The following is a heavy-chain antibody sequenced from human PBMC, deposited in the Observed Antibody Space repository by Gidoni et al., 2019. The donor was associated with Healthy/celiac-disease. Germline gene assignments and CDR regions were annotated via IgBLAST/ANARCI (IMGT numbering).Heavy chain of an antibody. CDR3: ARGGAGYGHSRLTSRPYYFDY. D-gene: IGHD5-18*01. CDR1: GGSISSSSYY. Sequence: QLQLQESGPGLVKPSETLSLTCTVSGGSISSSSYYWGWIRQPPGKGLEWIGSIYYSGSTYYNPSLKSRVTISVDTSKNQFSLKLSSVTAADTAVYYCARGGAGYGHSRLTSRPYYFDYWGQGTLVTVSS. CDR2: IYYSGST. V-gene: IGHV4-39*07. J-gene: IGHJ4*02.